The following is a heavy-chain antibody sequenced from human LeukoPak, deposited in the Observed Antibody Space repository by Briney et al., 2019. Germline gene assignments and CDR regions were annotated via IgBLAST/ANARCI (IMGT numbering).Heavy chain of an antibody. V-gene: IGHV3-23*01. D-gene: IGHD2-2*01. CDR3: AKDRPYCSSTSCYGALTTVTYYFDY. CDR2: ISGSGGST. J-gene: IGHJ4*02. Sequence: PGGSLRLPCAASGFTFSSYAMSWVRQAPGKGLEWVSAISGSGGSTYYADSVKGRFTISRDNSKNTLYLQMNSLRAEDTAVYYCAKDRPYCSSTSCYGALTTVTYYFDYWGQGTLVTVSS. CDR1: GFTFSSYA.